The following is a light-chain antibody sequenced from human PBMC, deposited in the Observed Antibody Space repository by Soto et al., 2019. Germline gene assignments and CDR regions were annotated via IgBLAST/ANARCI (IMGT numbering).Light chain of an antibody. Sequence: EIVLTQSPGTLSLSPGQRATLSCRASQRLSASDIAWYQQKPGQAPKFLIYGVSSRATGIPDRFSGSGSGTEFTLTISSLQPDDFATYYCQHYNSYSEAFGQGTKVDI. CDR3: QHYNSYSEA. CDR1: QRLSASD. CDR2: GVS. J-gene: IGKJ1*01. V-gene: IGKV3-20*01.